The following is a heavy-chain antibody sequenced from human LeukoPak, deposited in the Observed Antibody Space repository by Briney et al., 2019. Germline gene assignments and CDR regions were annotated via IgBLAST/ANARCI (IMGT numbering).Heavy chain of an antibody. D-gene: IGHD6-13*01. J-gene: IGHJ6*03. Sequence: ASVKVSCKASGYTFISHDINWVRQATGQGLEWMGWINPNSGNTGYAQKFQGRVTFTRNTSISTAYMELSSLRSEDTAVYYCARDLSSSWPYLYYYYYYMDVWGKGTTVTVSS. V-gene: IGHV1-8*03. CDR1: GYTFISHD. CDR3: ARDLSSSWPYLYYYYYYMDV. CDR2: INPNSGNT.